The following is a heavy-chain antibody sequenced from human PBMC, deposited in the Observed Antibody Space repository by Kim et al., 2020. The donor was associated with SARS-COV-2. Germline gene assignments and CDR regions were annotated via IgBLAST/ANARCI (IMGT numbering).Heavy chain of an antibody. CDR3: AKDRVGKLGSDY. J-gene: IGHJ4*02. D-gene: IGHD7-27*01. V-gene: IGHV3-23*01. Sequence: DPDSVEGRFTISRDNSKNTLYLQMNSLRAEDTAVYYCAKDRVGKLGSDYWGQGTLVTVSS.